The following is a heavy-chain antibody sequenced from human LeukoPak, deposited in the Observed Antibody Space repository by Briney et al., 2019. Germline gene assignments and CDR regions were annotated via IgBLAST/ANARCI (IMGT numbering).Heavy chain of an antibody. V-gene: IGHV3-23*01. D-gene: IGHD3-16*02. CDR2: ISGSGGST. Sequence: GGSLRLSCAASGFTFSSYEMNWVRQAPGKGLEWVSVISGSGGSTYYADSVKGRFTISRDNSKNTLYLQMNSLRAEDTAVYYCAKDLDMITFGGVIVKGPDYWGQGTLVTVSS. CDR1: GFTFSSYE. CDR3: AKDLDMITFGGVIVKGPDY. J-gene: IGHJ4*02.